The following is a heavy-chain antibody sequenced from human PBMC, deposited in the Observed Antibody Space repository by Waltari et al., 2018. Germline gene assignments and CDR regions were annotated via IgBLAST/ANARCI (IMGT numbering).Heavy chain of an antibody. CDR3: ARDYCDRTNCHGMDV. V-gene: IGHV3-30*04. CDR1: EFTFSSYA. CDR2: ISYNERNR. D-gene: IGHD3-22*01. J-gene: IGHJ6*02. Sequence: QVQLVESGGGVVQPGRSLRLSCAASEFTFSSYAMHWVRQAPGKGLGWVAVISYNERNRYYVDSVKGRFTISRDNSNKMLYLQMNSLRVEDTAVYYCARDYCDRTNCHGMDVWGQGTTVTVSS.